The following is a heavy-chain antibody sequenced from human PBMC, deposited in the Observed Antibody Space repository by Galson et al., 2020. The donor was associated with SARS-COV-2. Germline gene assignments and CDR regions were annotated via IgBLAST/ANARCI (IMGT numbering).Heavy chain of an antibody. J-gene: IGHJ6*02. V-gene: IGHV3-66*02. Sequence: GESLKISCAASGFTVSSNYMSWVRQAPGTGLEWVSVIYSGGSTYYADSVKGRFTISRDNSKNTLYLQMNSLRAEDTAVYYCARENWNDVYYYYGMDVWGQGTTVTVSS. CDR2: IYSGGST. CDR1: GFTVSSNY. D-gene: IGHD1-1*01. CDR3: ARENWNDVYYYYGMDV.